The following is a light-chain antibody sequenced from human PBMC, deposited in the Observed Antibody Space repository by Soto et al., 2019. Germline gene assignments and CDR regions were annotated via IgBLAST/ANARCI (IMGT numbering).Light chain of an antibody. CDR1: SSDVGGHNH. CDR2: EVS. J-gene: IGLJ2*01. CDR3: SSYAGSRSLI. Sequence: QSVLTQPPSASGSPGQSVTISCTGSSSDVGGHNHVSWYQQHPGKAPKLMIYEVSKRPSGVPDRFSGSKSVNTASLTVSGLQDDDEDDYYCSSYAGSRSLIFGGGTKLTVL. V-gene: IGLV2-8*01.